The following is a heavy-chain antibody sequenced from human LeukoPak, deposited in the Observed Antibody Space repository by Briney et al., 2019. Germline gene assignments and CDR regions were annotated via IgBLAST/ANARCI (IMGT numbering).Heavy chain of an antibody. J-gene: IGHJ4*02. Sequence: GASVTVSCKASGYTFTGYYMHWVRQAPGQGIEWMGWINPNSGGTNYAQKFQGRVTMTRDTSINTAYMELSRLRSDDTAVYYCASVEIQLWADWGQGTLVTVSS. V-gene: IGHV1-2*02. CDR1: GYTFTGYY. CDR3: ASVEIQLWAD. D-gene: IGHD5-18*01. CDR2: INPNSGGT.